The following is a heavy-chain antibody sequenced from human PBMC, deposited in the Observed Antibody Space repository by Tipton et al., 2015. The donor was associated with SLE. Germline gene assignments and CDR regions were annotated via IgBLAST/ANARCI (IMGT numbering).Heavy chain of an antibody. CDR2: IIHSGVT. J-gene: IGHJ4*02. V-gene: IGHV4-34*12. CDR3: ARVAPTGVFDY. CDR1: GESFNGYF. D-gene: IGHD7-27*01. Sequence: TLSLTCAVYGESFNGYFWTWIRQPPGKGLEWIAEIIHSGVTNYNPSLRSRVTISVDMSKNQVSLTLSSVTAADTAVYYCARVAPTGVFDYWGQGTLVTVSS.